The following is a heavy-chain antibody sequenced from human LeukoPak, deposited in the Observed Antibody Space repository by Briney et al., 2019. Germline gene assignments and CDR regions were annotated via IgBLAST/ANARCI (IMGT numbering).Heavy chain of an antibody. CDR1: GYTFTSYD. D-gene: IGHD3-22*01. Sequence: SVKVSFKASGYTFTSYDINWVRQATGQGLAWMGWMNPNSGNTGYAQKFQGRVTMTRNTSISTAYMELSSLRSEDTAVYYCARPDSSGYSRDTFDIWGQGTMVTVSS. CDR3: ARPDSSGYSRDTFDI. CDR2: MNPNSGNT. J-gene: IGHJ3*02. V-gene: IGHV1-8*01.